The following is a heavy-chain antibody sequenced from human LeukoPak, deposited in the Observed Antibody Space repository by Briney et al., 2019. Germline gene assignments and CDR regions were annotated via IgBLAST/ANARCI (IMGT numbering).Heavy chain of an antibody. Sequence: PSETLSLTCTVSGGSISSSSYYWGWIRQSPGKGLEWIGSIYYSGSTYYNPSLKSRVTISVDTSKNQFSLKLSSVTAADTAVYYCARGYGVTDFDYWGQGTLVTVSS. CDR3: ARGYGVTDFDY. D-gene: IGHD1-14*01. CDR1: GGSISSSSYY. J-gene: IGHJ4*02. CDR2: IYYSGST. V-gene: IGHV4-39*07.